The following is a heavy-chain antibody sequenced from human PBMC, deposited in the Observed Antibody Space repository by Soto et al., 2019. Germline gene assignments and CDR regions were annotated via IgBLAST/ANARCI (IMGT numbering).Heavy chain of an antibody. Sequence: GGSLRLSCSTSGFTFGDFAMSWFRQAPGKGLEWVGFIRSRVYGGTTEYAASVKGRFTISRDDSKSIAYLQMNSLKTEDTAVYYCSRWGRGYDWNYYYGMEVWGQGTTVTVSS. CDR2: IRSRVYGGTT. CDR1: GFTFGDFA. D-gene: IGHD5-12*01. V-gene: IGHV3-49*03. CDR3: SRWGRGYDWNYYYGMEV. J-gene: IGHJ6*02.